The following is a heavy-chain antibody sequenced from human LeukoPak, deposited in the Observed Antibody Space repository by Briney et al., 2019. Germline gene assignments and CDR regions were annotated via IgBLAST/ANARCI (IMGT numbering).Heavy chain of an antibody. V-gene: IGHV3-21*06. CDR3: ARAGHYYYSNGYPFFYYFDY. J-gene: IGHJ4*02. CDR1: GFTFSSYT. D-gene: IGHD3-22*01. Sequence: GGSLRLSCAASGFTFSSYTMSWVRQAPGKGLVWVSSISSRGRYIYYADSAKGRFTISRDNAKNTLYLQMNSLRAEDTAVFYCARAGHYYYSNGYPFFYYFDYWGQGTLVTVSP. CDR2: ISSRGRYI.